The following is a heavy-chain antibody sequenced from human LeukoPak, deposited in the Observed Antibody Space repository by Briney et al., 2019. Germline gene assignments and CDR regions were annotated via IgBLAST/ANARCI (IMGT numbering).Heavy chain of an antibody. V-gene: IGHV3-48*02. Sequence: GGSLRLSCAALGFTFRSSAMNWVRQAPGKGLEWVSYISGGSSTIHYADSVKGRFTISRDNAKNSLYLQMNSLRDEDTALYYCTSDYGYSSSFDYWGQGTLVTVSS. CDR3: TSDYGYSSSFDY. D-gene: IGHD6-13*01. CDR1: GFTFRSSA. J-gene: IGHJ4*02. CDR2: ISGGSSTI.